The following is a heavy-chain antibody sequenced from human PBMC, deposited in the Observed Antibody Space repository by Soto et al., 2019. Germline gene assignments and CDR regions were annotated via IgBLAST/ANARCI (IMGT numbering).Heavy chain of an antibody. CDR3: ARVRCFNGLCHTADYGMDV. CDR1: GDVFRSYG. CDR2: IIPISGTT. J-gene: IGHJ6*02. D-gene: IGHD2-8*01. V-gene: IGHV1-69*13. Sequence: SVKVSCKASGDVFRSYGINWVRQSPGQGLEWMGGIIPISGTTNYAQKFQGRVAITADESTDTVYMELSRLRSEDTAVYFCARVRCFNGLCHTADYGMDVWGQGTTVTVSS.